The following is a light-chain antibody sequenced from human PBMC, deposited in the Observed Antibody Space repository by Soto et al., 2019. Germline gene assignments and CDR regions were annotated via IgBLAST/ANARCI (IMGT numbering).Light chain of an antibody. J-gene: IGKJ5*01. CDR1: ERLSSVY. V-gene: IGKV3-20*01. Sequence: EILLTHSPGTLSLSLGERPTLXXRASERLSSVYLSWYQQRPGQPPRLXXYCASNRATGIPDRFSGSGSWTDVTLIINRLEPEDVAIYYCQQYGGSPRITFGQGTRLEIK. CDR2: CAS. CDR3: QQYGGSPRIT.